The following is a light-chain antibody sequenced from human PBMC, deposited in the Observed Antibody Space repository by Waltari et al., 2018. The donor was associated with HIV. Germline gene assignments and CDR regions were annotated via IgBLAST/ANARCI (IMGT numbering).Light chain of an antibody. J-gene: IGLJ1*01. CDR2: GKN. CDR3: KTRDRSGNLYV. V-gene: IGLV3-19*01. Sequence: SPELTQDPAVSVALGQTVKIPCQGDNLRAYYASWYQQKPGQAPVLVSYGKNRRPSEIPDRFSSSASRNTASLIITGAQAEDEAEYYCKTRDRSGNLYVFGTGTTVTVL. CDR1: NLRAYY.